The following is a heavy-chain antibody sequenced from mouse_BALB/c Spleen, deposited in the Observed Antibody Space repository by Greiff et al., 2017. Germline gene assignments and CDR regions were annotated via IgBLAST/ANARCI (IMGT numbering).Heavy chain of an antibody. J-gene: IGHJ4*01. Sequence: VKLMESGPGLVAPSQSLSITCTVSGFSLTSYGVHWVRQPPGKGLEWLGVIWAGGSTNYNSALMSRLSISKDNSKSQVFLKMNSLQTDDTAMYYCARDPHYYGSSYPYAMDYWGQGTSVTASS. V-gene: IGHV2-9*02. D-gene: IGHD1-1*01. CDR3: ARDPHYYGSSYPYAMDY. CDR2: IWAGGST. CDR1: GFSLTSYG.